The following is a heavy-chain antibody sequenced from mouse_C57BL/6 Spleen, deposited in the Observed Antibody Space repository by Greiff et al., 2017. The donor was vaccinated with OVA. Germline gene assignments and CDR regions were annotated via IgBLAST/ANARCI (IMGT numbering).Heavy chain of an antibody. V-gene: IGHV1-59*01. Sequence: QVQLQQPGAELVRPGTSVKLSCKASGYTFTSYWMHWVKQRPGQGLEWIGVIDPSDSYTNYNQKFKGKATLTVDTSSSTAYMQLSSLTSEDSAVYYCRKFYYGSTYYFDYWGQGTTLTVSS. D-gene: IGHD1-1*01. CDR2: IDPSDSYT. J-gene: IGHJ2*01. CDR1: GYTFTSYW. CDR3: RKFYYGSTYYFDY.